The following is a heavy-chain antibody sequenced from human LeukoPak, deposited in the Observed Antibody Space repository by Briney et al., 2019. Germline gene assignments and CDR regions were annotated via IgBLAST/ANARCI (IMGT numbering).Heavy chain of an antibody. CDR3: ARSFSYSGFWSGYYNYGMDV. CDR1: GGTFSSYA. V-gene: IGHV1-69*13. Sequence: GASVNVSCKASGGTFSSYAISWVRQAPGQGLEWMGGSIPIFGTANYAQKFQGRVTITADESTSTAYMELSSLRSEDTAVYYCARSFSYSGFWSGYYNYGMDVWGQGTTVTVSS. D-gene: IGHD3-3*01. J-gene: IGHJ6*02. CDR2: SIPIFGTA.